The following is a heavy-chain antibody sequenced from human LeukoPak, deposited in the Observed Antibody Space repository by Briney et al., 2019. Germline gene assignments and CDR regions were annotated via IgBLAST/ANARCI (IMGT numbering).Heavy chain of an antibody. CDR1: GGSFSAYY. V-gene: IGHV4-34*01. D-gene: IGHD6-13*01. CDR3: ATGRGPQLVD. Sequence: KPSETLSLTCAVYGGSFSAYYWSWIRQPPGKGLEWVGEINHSGSTNYNPSLKSRVTISVDTSKNQFSLRPSSVTAADTAVYYCATGRGPQLVDWGQGTLVTVSS. CDR2: INHSGST. J-gene: IGHJ4*02.